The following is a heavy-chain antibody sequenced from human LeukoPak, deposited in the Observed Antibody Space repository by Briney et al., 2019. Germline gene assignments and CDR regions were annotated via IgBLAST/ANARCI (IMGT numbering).Heavy chain of an antibody. CDR3: VRGNPFGEY. Sequence: GGSLRLSCTASGFTFSAYWMFWVRQAPGKGLEWVANIKEDESEKYYVDSVKGRFTISRDDAKNSLYLQMNSLRVEDTAVYYCVRGNPFGEYWGQGTLVTVSS. J-gene: IGHJ4*02. V-gene: IGHV3-7*03. CDR2: IKEDESEK. CDR1: GFTFSAYW. D-gene: IGHD3-16*01.